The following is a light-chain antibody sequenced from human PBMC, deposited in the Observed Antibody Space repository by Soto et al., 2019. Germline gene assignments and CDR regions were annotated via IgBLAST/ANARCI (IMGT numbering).Light chain of an antibody. CDR3: QQANGFPLS. J-gene: IGKJ4*01. CDR1: QGVSSW. Sequence: DIQLTQSPSSVSASVGDRITITCRASQGVSSWLAWYRQKPGTAPKLLIYSASTLQSGVPSRFSGSGSGTHFTLTIGNLQPEDFGTYFCQQANGFPLSFGGGTTVDIK. CDR2: SAS. V-gene: IGKV1D-12*01.